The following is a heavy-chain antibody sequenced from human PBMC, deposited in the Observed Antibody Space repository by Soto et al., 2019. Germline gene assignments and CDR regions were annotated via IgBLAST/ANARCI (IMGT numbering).Heavy chain of an antibody. V-gene: IGHV4-39*01. D-gene: IGHD3-10*01. CDR1: GGSISSSSYY. Sequence: QLQLQESGPGLVKPSETLSLTCTVSGGSISSSSYYWGWIRQPPGKGLEWIGSIYYSGSTYYNPSLKSRVTISVDTSKNQFSLKLSSVTAADTAVYYCARHPKMWGFGDYWGQGTLVTVSS. CDR2: IYYSGST. CDR3: ARHPKMWGFGDY. J-gene: IGHJ4*02.